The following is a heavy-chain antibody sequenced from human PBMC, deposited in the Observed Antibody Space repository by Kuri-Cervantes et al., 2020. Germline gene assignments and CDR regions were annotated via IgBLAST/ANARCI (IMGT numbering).Heavy chain of an antibody. CDR1: GGSIGSHY. J-gene: IGHJ6*03. V-gene: IGHV4-59*11. CDR2: IYSSGST. Sequence: ESLKISCTVSGGSIGSHYWSWIRQSPGKGLEWIAYIYSSGSTNYNPSFQSRVTISVDTSKNQFSLKLSSVTAADTAVYYCARVVQGISSWYVGDYYYYMDVWGKGTTVTVSS. CDR3: ARVVQGISSWYVGDYYYYMDV. D-gene: IGHD6-13*01.